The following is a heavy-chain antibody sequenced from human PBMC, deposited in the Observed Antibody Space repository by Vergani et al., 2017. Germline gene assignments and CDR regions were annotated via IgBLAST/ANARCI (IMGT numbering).Heavy chain of an antibody. CDR1: GGSISSYY. Sequence: QVQLQESGPGLVKPSETLSLTCTVSGGSISSYYWSWIRQPPGKGLEWIGYIYYSGSTNYNPSLKSRVTISVDTSKNQFSLKLSSVTAADTAVYYCARGGYSSSSRYYYYYMDVWGKGTTVTVSS. V-gene: IGHV4-59*01. J-gene: IGHJ6*03. D-gene: IGHD6-6*01. CDR2: IYYSGST. CDR3: ARGGYSSSSRYYYYYMDV.